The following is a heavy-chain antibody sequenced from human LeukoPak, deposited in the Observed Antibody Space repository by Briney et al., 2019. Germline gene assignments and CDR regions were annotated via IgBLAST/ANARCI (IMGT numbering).Heavy chain of an antibody. CDR3: ARGDTNWFDP. V-gene: IGHV1-2*02. J-gene: IGHJ5*02. CDR2: INPNSGGT. CDR1: GYTFTGYY. Sequence: ASVKVSCKASGYTFTGYYMHWVRQAPGQGLEWMGWINPNSGGTNYAQTFQGRVTMTRDTSISTAYMELSRLRSDDTAVYHCARGDTNWFDPWGQGTLVTVSS.